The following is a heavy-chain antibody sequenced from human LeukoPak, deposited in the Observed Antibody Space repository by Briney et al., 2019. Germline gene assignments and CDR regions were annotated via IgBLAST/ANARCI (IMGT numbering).Heavy chain of an antibody. V-gene: IGHV4-59*01. CDR2: IYYSGST. J-gene: IGHJ3*02. D-gene: IGHD2-15*01. Sequence: SETLSLTCTVCGGSISSYYWSWIRQPPGKGLEWIGYIYYSGSTNYNPSLKSRATISVDTSKNQFSLKLSSVTAADTAVYYCARDCGGSCHMRAFDIWGQGTMVTVSS. CDR1: GGSISSYY. CDR3: ARDCGGSCHMRAFDI.